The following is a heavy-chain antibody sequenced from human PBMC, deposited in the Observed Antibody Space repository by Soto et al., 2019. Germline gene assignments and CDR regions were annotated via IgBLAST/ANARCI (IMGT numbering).Heavy chain of an antibody. V-gene: IGHV3-23*01. Sequence: GSLRLSGAASGFTFRSYAMSWVRQVPGKGLDWVSAISGSGGSTYYADSVKGRFTISRDNPKNTLYLQMSSLRAEDTAVYYCARPFCAKKGAAPDFWGQGTLVTVSS. J-gene: IGHJ4*03. D-gene: IGHD2-15*01. CDR1: GFTFRSYA. CDR2: ISGSGGST. CDR3: ARPFCAKKGAAPDF.